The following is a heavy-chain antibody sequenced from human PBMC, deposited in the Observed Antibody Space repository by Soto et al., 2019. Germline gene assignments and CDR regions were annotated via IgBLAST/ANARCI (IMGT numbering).Heavy chain of an antibody. J-gene: IGHJ6*03. CDR1: GGSISSSSYY. D-gene: IGHD5-12*01. Sequence: SETLSLTCTVSGGSISSSSYYWGWIRQPPGKGLEWIGSIYYSGSTYYNPSLKSRVTISVDTSKNQFSLKLSSVTAADTAVYYCARRVGYSGYDLNDYGDYYYYYYMDVWGKGTTVTVSS. V-gene: IGHV4-39*01. CDR3: ARRVGYSGYDLNDYGDYYYYYYMDV. CDR2: IYYSGST.